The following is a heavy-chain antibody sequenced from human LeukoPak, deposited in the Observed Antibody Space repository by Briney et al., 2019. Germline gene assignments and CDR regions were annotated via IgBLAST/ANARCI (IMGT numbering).Heavy chain of an antibody. CDR1: GFAYSTTW. CDR2: IGQGERQM. CDR3: ASSYLKH. V-gene: IGHV3-7*01. Sequence: GGSLRLSCVASGFAYSTTWMNWVRQAPGKGLEWVVNIGQGERQMNYADSVKGRFSISRDNARNSLFLQLNSLRAEDTAVYYCASSYLKHWGQGTLVTVSS. J-gene: IGHJ1*01.